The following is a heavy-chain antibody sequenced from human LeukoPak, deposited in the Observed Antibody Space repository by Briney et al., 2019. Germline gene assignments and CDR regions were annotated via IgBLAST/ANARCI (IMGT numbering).Heavy chain of an antibody. D-gene: IGHD6-13*01. CDR2: IRDDGTNE. CDR3: AKDRAGVAAAGKVFDY. V-gene: IGHV3-30*02. Sequence: PGGSLRLSCAASGFTFSASGMHWVRQAPGKGLEGVAFIRDDGTNEYYTDSVKGRFTISRNNSKSTLYLQMNSLRAEDTAVYYCAKDRAGVAAAGKVFDYWGQGTLVTVSS. J-gene: IGHJ4*02. CDR1: GFTFSASG.